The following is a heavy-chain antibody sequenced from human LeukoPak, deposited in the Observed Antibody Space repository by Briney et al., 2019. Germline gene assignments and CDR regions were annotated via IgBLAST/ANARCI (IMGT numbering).Heavy chain of an antibody. Sequence: GGSLRLSCAASGFTFSGYAMSWVRQAPGKGLEWVSAISGSGGSTYYADSVKGRFTISRDNSKNTLYLQMNSLRAEDTAVYYCAKLGSSGWYFEYWYFDLWGRGTLVTVSS. D-gene: IGHD6-19*01. V-gene: IGHV3-23*01. CDR2: ISGSGGST. CDR1: GFTFSGYA. J-gene: IGHJ2*01. CDR3: AKLGSSGWYFEYWYFDL.